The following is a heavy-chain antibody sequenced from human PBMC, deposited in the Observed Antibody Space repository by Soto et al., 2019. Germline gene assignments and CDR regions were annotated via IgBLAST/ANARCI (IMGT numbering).Heavy chain of an antibody. V-gene: IGHV3-23*01. CDR2: ISGSGGST. CDR3: AKFYGDYVTDAFDI. D-gene: IGHD4-17*01. Sequence: EVQLLESGGGLVQPGGSLRLSFPAPGSTFTSNAITWAPQAPGKGLGGVSAISGSGGSTYYADSVKGRFTISRDNSKNTLYLQMNSLRAEDTAVYYCAKFYGDYVTDAFDIWGQGTMVTVSS. CDR1: GSTFTSNA. J-gene: IGHJ3*02.